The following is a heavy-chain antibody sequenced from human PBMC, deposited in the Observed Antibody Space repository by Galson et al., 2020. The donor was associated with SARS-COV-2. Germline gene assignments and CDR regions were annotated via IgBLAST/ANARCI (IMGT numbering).Heavy chain of an antibody. V-gene: IGHV3-30*03. CDR3: ARTHCSGSSCGYYYYGMDV. Sequence: GESLKISCAASGFSFSTHGMHWVRQAPGMGLEWVALISYDGGNTYYGDSVKGRFTISRDNSENTLYLQMNSLRAEDTAVYYCARTHCSGSSCGYYYYGMDVWGQGTTGTV. CDR1: GFSFSTHG. D-gene: IGHD2-15*01. J-gene: IGHJ6*02. CDR2: ISYDGGNT.